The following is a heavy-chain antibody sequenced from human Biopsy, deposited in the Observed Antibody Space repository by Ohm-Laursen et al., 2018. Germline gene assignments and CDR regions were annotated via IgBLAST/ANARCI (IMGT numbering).Heavy chain of an antibody. J-gene: IGHJ6*01. CDR1: GGSISDYF. CDR3: ARDAYGDYGTYYH. V-gene: IGHV4-4*07. Sequence: SDTLSLTCTVSGGSISDYFWSWIRQPADKGLEYIGRIYSSGRTFYNPSLKSRVTMSVATSDNQFSLKLSSVTAADTAVYFCARDAYGDYGTYYH. D-gene: IGHD4-17*01. CDR2: IYSSGRT.